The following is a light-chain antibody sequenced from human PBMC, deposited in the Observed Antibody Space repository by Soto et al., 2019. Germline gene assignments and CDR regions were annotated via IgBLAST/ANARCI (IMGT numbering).Light chain of an antibody. CDR1: QNINTY. Sequence: DIQMTQSPSSLSASVGHRVTITCRASQNINTYLNWYQQRPGQAPRLLIYDASILQRGVPSRFSGSGSGTDFPLTVASLQPEAFATYFCQQSYGKPTFGQWTKVEI. CDR3: QQSYGKPT. J-gene: IGKJ1*01. V-gene: IGKV1-39*01. CDR2: DAS.